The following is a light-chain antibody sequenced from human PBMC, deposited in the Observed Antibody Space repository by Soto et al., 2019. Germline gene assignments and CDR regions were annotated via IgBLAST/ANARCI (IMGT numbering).Light chain of an antibody. V-gene: IGKV1-17*01. J-gene: IGKJ1*01. CDR3: LQHNSYPWT. Sequence: DIQMTQSPSSLSASVGNRVTITCRASQSISSYLKWYQQKPGKVPKRLIYAASSSQSGVPSRFSGSGYGADFTLTISSLQPEDFATYYCLQHNSYPWTCGQVTKVDIK. CDR1: QSISSY. CDR2: AAS.